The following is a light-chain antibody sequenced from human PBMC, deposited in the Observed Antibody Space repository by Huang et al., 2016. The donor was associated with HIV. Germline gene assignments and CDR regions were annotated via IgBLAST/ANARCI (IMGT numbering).Light chain of an antibody. Sequence: DIVLTQSPDSLAVSLGEKVTLRCKSSQSLYSSSTRKDYLAWFQQKPGQPPTLLIFWASTRESGVPDRFSGSGSGTDFSLTISNLETTDVASYYCQQYYSLPQTFGRGTRVEIK. CDR2: WAS. V-gene: IGKV4-1*01. CDR1: QSLYSSSTRKDY. CDR3: QQYYSLPQT. J-gene: IGKJ4*01.